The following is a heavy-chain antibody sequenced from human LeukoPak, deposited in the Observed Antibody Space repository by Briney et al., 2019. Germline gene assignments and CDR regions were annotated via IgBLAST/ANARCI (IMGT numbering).Heavy chain of an antibody. D-gene: IGHD6-6*01. J-gene: IGHJ4*02. V-gene: IGHV1-2*02. CDR2: INPNSGGT. CDR1: GYTFTGYY. Sequence: ASVKVSCKASGYTFTGYYMHWVRQAPGQGLEWMGWINPNSGGTNYAQKFQGRVTMTRDTSISTAYMELSRLRSDDTAVYYCARDRYGSSSREFDYWGQGTLVTVSS. CDR3: ARDRYGSSSREFDY.